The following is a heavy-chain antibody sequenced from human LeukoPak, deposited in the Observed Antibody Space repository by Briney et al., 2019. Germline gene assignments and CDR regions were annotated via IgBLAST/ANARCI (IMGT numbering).Heavy chain of an antibody. CDR1: GFTFSSCG. CDR3: AKIASNNGAFDI. Sequence: GGSLRLSCAASGFTFSSCGMHWVRQAPGKGLEWVAVISYDGSNKYYADSVKGRFTISRDNSKNTLYLQMNSLRAEDTAVYYCAKIASNNGAFDIWGQGTMVTVSS. D-gene: IGHD1/OR15-1a*01. CDR2: ISYDGSNK. J-gene: IGHJ3*02. V-gene: IGHV3-30*18.